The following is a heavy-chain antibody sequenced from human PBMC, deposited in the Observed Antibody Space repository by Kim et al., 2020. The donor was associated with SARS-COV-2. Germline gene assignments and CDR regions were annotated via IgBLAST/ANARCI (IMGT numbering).Heavy chain of an antibody. V-gene: IGHV3-21*01. Sequence: ADSVKGRFTISRDNAKNSLYLQMNSLRAEDTAVYYCARVGSIAVAAFDYWGQGTLVTVSS. CDR3: ARVGSIAVAAFDY. J-gene: IGHJ4*02. D-gene: IGHD6-19*01.